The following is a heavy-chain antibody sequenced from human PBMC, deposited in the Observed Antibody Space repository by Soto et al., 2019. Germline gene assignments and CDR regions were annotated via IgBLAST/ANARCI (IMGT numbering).Heavy chain of an antibody. CDR1: GYSFTSYW. CDR2: IYPGDSDT. D-gene: IGHD3-10*01. J-gene: IGHJ6*02. V-gene: IGHV5-51*01. CDR3: ARLWYYYGSGINYYSCGMDV. Sequence: GESLKISCKGSGYSFTSYWIGWVRQMPVKGLEWMGIIYPGDSDTRYSPSFQGQVTISADKSISTAYLQWSSLKASDTAMYYCARLWYYYGSGINYYSCGMDVWGQGTTVTVSS.